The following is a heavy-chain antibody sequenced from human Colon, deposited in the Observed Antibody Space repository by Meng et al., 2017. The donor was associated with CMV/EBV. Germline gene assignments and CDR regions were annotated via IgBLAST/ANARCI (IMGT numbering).Heavy chain of an antibody. V-gene: IGHV4-34*01. CDR2: TNDSGDT. J-gene: IGHJ4*02. Sequence: SETLSLTCAVYGGSFSGYFWSWIRQSPVKGLEWIGETNDSGDTTYNPSLKSRVTISVDASKNQISLKLNSMSAADTATYYCARGFSRLSYGELLDYWGQGTLVTVSS. D-gene: IGHD3-10*01. CDR1: GGSFSGYF. CDR3: ARGFSRLSYGELLDY.